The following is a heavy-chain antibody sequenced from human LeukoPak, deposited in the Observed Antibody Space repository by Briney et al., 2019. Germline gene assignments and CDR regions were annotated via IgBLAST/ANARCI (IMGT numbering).Heavy chain of an antibody. CDR1: GFTFSDSY. D-gene: IGHD6-6*01. Sequence: RGSLRLSCAASGFTFSDSYMSWIRQAPGKGLEWVSYISNNGSSTIYYADSVKGRFTISRDNARNSLYLQMNSLRAEDTAVYYCARLYSTSCLDFWGQGTLVTVSS. CDR3: ARLYSTSCLDF. J-gene: IGHJ4*02. V-gene: IGHV3-11*01. CDR2: ISNNGSSTI.